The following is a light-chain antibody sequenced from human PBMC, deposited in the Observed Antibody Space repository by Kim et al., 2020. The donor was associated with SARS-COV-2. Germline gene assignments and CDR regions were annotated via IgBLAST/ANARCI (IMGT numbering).Light chain of an antibody. CDR1: QTISSW. J-gene: IGKJ1*01. V-gene: IGKV1-5*03. CDR3: QQYHSYST. CDR2: KAS. Sequence: SASVEDGVTIPCRASQTISSWLAWYQQRPGKAPKLLIYKASTLESGVPSRFSGSGSGTDFTLTISSLQPDDVATYYCQQYHSYSTFGQGTKVDIK.